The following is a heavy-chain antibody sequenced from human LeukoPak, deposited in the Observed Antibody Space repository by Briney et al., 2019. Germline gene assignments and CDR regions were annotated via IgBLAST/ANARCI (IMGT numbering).Heavy chain of an antibody. V-gene: IGHV3-7*01. Sequence: PGGSLRLSCAASGFTFSSYWMSWVRQAPGKGLEWVANIKQDGSEKYYVDSVKGRFTISRDNAKNSLYLQVNSLRAEDTAVYYCARVSYDFWSGYYYYFDYWGQGTLVTVSS. CDR3: ARVSYDFWSGYYYYFDY. CDR2: IKQDGSEK. D-gene: IGHD3-3*01. CDR1: GFTFSSYW. J-gene: IGHJ4*02.